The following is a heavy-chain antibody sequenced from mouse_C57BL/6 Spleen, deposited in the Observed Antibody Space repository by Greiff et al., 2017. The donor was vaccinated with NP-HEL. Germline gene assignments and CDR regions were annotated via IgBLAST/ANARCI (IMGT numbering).Heavy chain of an antibody. CDR2: ISSGSSTI. J-gene: IGHJ2*01. V-gene: IGHV5-17*01. CDR3: ASRRYGSSYFDY. D-gene: IGHD1-1*01. Sequence: EVHLVESGGGLVKPGGSLKLSCAASGFTFSDYGMHWVRQAPEKGLEWVAYISSGSSTIYYADTVKGRFTISRDNAKNTLFLQMTSLRSEDTAMYYCASRRYGSSYFDYWGQGTTLTVSS. CDR1: GFTFSDYG.